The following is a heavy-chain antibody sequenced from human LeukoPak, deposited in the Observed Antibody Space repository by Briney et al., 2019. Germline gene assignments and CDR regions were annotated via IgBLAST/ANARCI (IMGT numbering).Heavy chain of an antibody. CDR1: GFTIGSHF. V-gene: IGHV3-7*01. CDR3: ARLGATSSGKYYFDY. D-gene: IGHD6-25*01. CDR2: LEPSGNER. Sequence: GGSLRLSCAVSGFTIGSHFMGWVRHLPGKGLQCVAILEPSGNERNYVDSVKGRFSVSRDNAQNSLSLQMNNLSADDTAVYYCARLGATSSGKYYFDYWGQGTLVTVSS. J-gene: IGHJ4*02.